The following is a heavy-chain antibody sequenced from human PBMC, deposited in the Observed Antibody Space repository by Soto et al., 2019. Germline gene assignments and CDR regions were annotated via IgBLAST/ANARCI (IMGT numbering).Heavy chain of an antibody. D-gene: IGHD1-20*01. V-gene: IGHV3-73*01. CDR1: GFTFSGSG. Sequence: GGSLRLSCAASGFTFSGSGIHWVRQAPGKGLEWVGRIRSNINNYATTYAASVEGRFTISRDDSKNTAYLQMHSLKSEDSAVYYCTRLNWNDGKDYYYYMDVWGKGTTVT. CDR2: IRSNINNYAT. CDR3: TRLNWNDGKDYYYYMDV. J-gene: IGHJ6*03.